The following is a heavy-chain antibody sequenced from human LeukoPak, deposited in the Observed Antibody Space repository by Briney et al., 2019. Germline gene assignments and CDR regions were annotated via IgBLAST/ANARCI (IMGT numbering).Heavy chain of an antibody. D-gene: IGHD3-3*02. Sequence: SETLSLTCTVSGGSINSGSYYWGWIRQPPVKGLEWIGSIYHSGSTYYNPSLKSRVTMSLDMSKNQFSLKMSSVTAADTAVYCCARQFWSANKWFDPWGQGALVTVSS. CDR1: GGSINSGSYY. V-gene: IGHV4-39*07. CDR3: ARQFWSANKWFDP. CDR2: IYHSGST. J-gene: IGHJ5*02.